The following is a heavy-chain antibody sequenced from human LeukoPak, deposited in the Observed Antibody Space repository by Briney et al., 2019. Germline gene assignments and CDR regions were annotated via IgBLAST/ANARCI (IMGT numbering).Heavy chain of an antibody. Sequence: QAGGSLRLSCAASGFPFSSYSMNWVRQAPGKGLEGVSYISSSSSTIYYADSVKGRFTISRDNAKNSLYLQMNSLRAEDTAVYYCARDQWGSSSWYGEYYFDYWGQGTLVTVSS. V-gene: IGHV3-48*04. D-gene: IGHD6-13*01. CDR1: GFPFSSYS. J-gene: IGHJ4*02. CDR2: ISSSSSTI. CDR3: ARDQWGSSSWYGEYYFDY.